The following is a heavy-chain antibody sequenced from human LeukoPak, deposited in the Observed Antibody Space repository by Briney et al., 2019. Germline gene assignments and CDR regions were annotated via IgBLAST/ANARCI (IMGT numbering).Heavy chain of an antibody. J-gene: IGHJ3*02. CDR1: GFTFTSSA. V-gene: IGHV1-58*01. D-gene: IGHD3-10*01. CDR2: IVVGSGDT. Sequence: TSVKVSCKASGFTFTSSAVQWVRQARGQRLEWIGWIVVGSGDTNSAQKFQERVTITRDMSTRTAYMELSSLRSEDTAVYYCGADSMPRGDFSYAFDIWGQGTMVTVSS. CDR3: GADSMPRGDFSYAFDI.